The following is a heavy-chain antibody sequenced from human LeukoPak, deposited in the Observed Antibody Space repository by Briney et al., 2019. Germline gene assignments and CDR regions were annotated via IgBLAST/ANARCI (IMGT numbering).Heavy chain of an antibody. CDR3: ARGSGNEPFDY. Sequence: PGGSLRLSCAASGFTFSSHWIHWVRQAPGKGLVWVSGINRDGSSASYADPVKGRFTISRDNAKNTLYLQMNSLRAEDTAVYYCARGSGNEPFDYWGQGTLVTVSS. CDR2: INRDGSSA. V-gene: IGHV3-74*01. D-gene: IGHD5-12*01. CDR1: GFTFSSHW. J-gene: IGHJ4*02.